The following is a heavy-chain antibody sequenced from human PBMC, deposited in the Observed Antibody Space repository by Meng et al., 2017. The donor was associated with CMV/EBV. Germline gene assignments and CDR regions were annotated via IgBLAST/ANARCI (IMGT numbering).Heavy chain of an antibody. CDR2: IRYDGSNK. J-gene: IGHJ4*02. CDR3: ARGNIVGDY. V-gene: IGHV3-30*02. D-gene: IGHD2-21*01. CDR1: GFTFSSYG. Sequence: QVGWGGLGLGRAQHCGSLSFSCSRSGFTFSSYGMPWVREAAGKGLEWVEFIRYDGSNKYYADSVKGRFNTSRNNSKNTLYLQMNSMRAEDTVLYYCARGNIVGDYWGQGTLVTVSS.